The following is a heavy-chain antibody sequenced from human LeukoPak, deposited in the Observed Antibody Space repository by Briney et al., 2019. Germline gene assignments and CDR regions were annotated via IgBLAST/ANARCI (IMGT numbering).Heavy chain of an antibody. CDR2: IIPIFGTA. CDR3: ARVSKWDCAHYYYYGMDV. V-gene: IGHV1-69*13. Sequence: SVKVSCKASGGTFSSYAISWVRQAPGQGLEWMGGIIPIFGTANYAQKFQGRVTITADESTSTAYMELSSLRSEDTAVYYCARVSKWDCAHYYYYGMDVWGQGTTVTVSS. D-gene: IGHD1-26*01. CDR1: GGTFSSYA. J-gene: IGHJ6*02.